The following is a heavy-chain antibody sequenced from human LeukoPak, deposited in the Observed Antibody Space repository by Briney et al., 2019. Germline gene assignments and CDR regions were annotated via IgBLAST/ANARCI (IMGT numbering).Heavy chain of an antibody. D-gene: IGHD5-18*01. V-gene: IGHV3-30*18. CDR1: GFTFSSYG. J-gene: IGHJ4*02. Sequence: PGGSLRLSCAASGFTFSSYGMHWVRQAPGKGLEWVAVISYDGSNKYYADSVKGRFTISRDNSKNTLYLQMNSLRAEDTSVYYCAKDIQGANWGQGTLVTVSS. CDR2: ISYDGSNK. CDR3: AKDIQGAN.